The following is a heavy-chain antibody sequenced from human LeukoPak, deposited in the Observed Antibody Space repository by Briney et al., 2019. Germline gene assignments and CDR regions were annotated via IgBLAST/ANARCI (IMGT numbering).Heavy chain of an antibody. CDR3: ARDSGSYLQPTDY. Sequence: GGSLRLSCAASGFTFRTYAMTWVRQAPGKGLEWVSSITGNGGSTYYADSVKGRFTISRDNSKNTLYLQMDSLRAEDRAVYHCARDSGSYLQPTDYWGQGTLVTVSS. J-gene: IGHJ4*02. D-gene: IGHD1-26*01. V-gene: IGHV3-23*01. CDR1: GFTFRTYA. CDR2: ITGNGGST.